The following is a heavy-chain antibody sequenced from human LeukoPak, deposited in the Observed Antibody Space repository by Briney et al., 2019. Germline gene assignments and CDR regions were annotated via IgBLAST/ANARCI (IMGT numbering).Heavy chain of an antibody. Sequence: GGSLRLSCASSGFTFSSYSMNWVRQAPGKGLEWVSSISSSSSYIYYADSVKGRFTISRDNAKNSLYLQMNSLRAEDTAVYYCARDSYLSELVAFDYWGQGTLVTVSS. J-gene: IGHJ4*02. D-gene: IGHD2-8*02. CDR1: GFTFSSYS. CDR2: ISSSSSYI. CDR3: ARDSYLSELVAFDY. V-gene: IGHV3-21*01.